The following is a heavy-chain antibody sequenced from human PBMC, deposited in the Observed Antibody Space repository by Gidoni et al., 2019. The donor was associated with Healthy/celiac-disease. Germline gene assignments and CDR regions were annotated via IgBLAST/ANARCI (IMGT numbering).Heavy chain of an antibody. D-gene: IGHD6-19*01. CDR2: ISGNRGSI. Sequence: EVQLVESGGGLVQPGRSLRLSCAASGFTFDDYAMHWVRQAPGKGLEWVSGISGNRGSIGYADSVKGRFTISRDNAKNSLYLQMNSLRAEDTALYYCAKPYSSGWYGLALFDYWGQGTLVTVSS. CDR3: AKPYSSGWYGLALFDY. V-gene: IGHV3-9*01. CDR1: GFTFDDYA. J-gene: IGHJ4*02.